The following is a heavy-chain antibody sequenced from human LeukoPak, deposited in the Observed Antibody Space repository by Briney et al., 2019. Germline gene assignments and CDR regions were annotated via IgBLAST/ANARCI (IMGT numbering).Heavy chain of an antibody. CDR1: VGSISRYY. Sequence: SETLSLTCTVSVGSISRYYWSWLRQPPGKGLEWVGYIYYSGSTNYNTYLKRRATISVATSKKQFSLMLRYLTSAATAFYYIAGGLAWGDGFDISGQGTIVTVSP. CDR3: AGGLAWGDGFDI. D-gene: IGHD3/OR15-3a*01. V-gene: IGHV4-59*03. CDR2: IYYSGST. J-gene: IGHJ3*02.